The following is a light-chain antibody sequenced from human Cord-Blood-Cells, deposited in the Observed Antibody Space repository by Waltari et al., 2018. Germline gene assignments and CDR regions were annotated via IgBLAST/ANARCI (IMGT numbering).Light chain of an antibody. CDR2: AAS. J-gene: IGKJ4*01. V-gene: IGKV1-27*01. CDR1: QSISNY. CDR3: QKYSSAPLT. Sequence: THMTQSPSSLSASAAHTVTITCRASQSISNYLAWYQQKPGKVPKLLIYAASTLQAGVPSRFSGSGSGTDFTLTISSLQPEDVAAYYCQKYSSAPLTFGGGTKVEIK.